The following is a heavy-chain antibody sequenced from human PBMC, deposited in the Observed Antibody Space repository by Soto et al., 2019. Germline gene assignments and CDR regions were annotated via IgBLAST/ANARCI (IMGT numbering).Heavy chain of an antibody. CDR3: ARAVVRGQVYYYYGMDV. J-gene: IGHJ6*02. D-gene: IGHD3-10*01. Sequence: ASVKVSCKASGYTFTSNGISWVRQAPGQGLEWMGWISAYNGNTNYAQKLQGRVTMTTDTSTSTAYMELRSLRSDDTAVYYCARAVVRGQVYYYYGMDVWGQGTTVTVSS. CDR2: ISAYNGNT. CDR1: GYTFTSNG. V-gene: IGHV1-18*01.